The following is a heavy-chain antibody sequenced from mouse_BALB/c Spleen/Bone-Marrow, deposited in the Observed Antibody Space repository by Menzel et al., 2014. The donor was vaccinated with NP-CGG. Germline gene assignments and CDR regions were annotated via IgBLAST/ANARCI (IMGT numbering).Heavy chain of an antibody. V-gene: IGHV1-5*01. CDR3: TRYPYYYGSRNYYAMDY. CDR2: IYPGNSDT. Sequence: VQLKESGTVLARPGASVKMSCKASGYTFTSYWTHWVKQRPGQGLEWIGAIYPGNSDTSYNQKFKGKAKLTAVTSTSTAYMELSSLTNEDSAVYYCTRYPYYYGSRNYYAMDYWGQGTSVTVSS. D-gene: IGHD1-1*01. CDR1: GYTFTSYW. J-gene: IGHJ4*01.